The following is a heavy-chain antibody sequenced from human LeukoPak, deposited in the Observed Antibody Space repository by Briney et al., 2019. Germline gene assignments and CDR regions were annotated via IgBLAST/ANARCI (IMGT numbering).Heavy chain of an antibody. CDR1: GYTFTGYY. CDR2: INPNSGGT. J-gene: IGHJ3*02. CDR3: ARVMRNWNYNDAFDI. V-gene: IGHV1-2*02. Sequence: ASVKVSCKASGYTFTGYYMHWVRQAPGQGLEWMGWINPNSGGTNYAQKFQGRVTMTRDTSISTAYMELSRLGSDDTAVYYCARVMRNWNYNDAFDIWGQGTMVTVSS. D-gene: IGHD1-7*01.